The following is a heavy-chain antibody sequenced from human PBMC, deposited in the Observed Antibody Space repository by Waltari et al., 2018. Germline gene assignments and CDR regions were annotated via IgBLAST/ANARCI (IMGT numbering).Heavy chain of an antibody. D-gene: IGHD4-17*01. Sequence: EEQLVESGGGLVQPGGSLRLSCEGSGFTFRNYWMSWVRQAPGKGLEWVANIRIDGSQANYVDSVKGRFTISRDNAKKSLYLQMNSLRAEDTGVYYCARESTASNEGVWGQGTLVTVSS. CDR2: IRIDGSQA. J-gene: IGHJ4*02. CDR1: GFTFRNYW. CDR3: ARESTASNEGV. V-gene: IGHV3-7*01.